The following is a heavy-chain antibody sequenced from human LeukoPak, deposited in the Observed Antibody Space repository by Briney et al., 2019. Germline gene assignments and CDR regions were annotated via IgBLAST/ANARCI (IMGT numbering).Heavy chain of an antibody. J-gene: IGHJ4*02. CDR2: VGSTGGTT. V-gene: IGHV3-23*01. CDR3: AAVPGIIIAGYFAS. CDR1: GFTFSRFG. Sequence: QPGTSLRLSCAASGFTFSRFGMHWVRQAPGKGLEWVSVVGSTGGTTYYADSVKGRFTISRDNAKNTMILQMNNLRDEDTAVYYCAAVPGIIIAGYFASWGRGTLVAVSA. D-gene: IGHD3-10*02.